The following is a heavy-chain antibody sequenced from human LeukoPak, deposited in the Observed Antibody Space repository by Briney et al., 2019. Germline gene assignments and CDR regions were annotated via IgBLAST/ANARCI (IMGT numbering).Heavy chain of an antibody. CDR3: IVFGDSNH. J-gene: IGHJ5*02. D-gene: IGHD4-17*01. Sequence: GGSLRLSCAASGLTGSHNYVSWVRQAPGKGLEWVSAIHTSGDTCYADSVKGRFTISRDTSKNTLYLQINSLRVEDTAVYYRIVFGDSNHWGQGTLVTVSS. CDR1: GLTGSHNY. V-gene: IGHV3-53*01. CDR2: IHTSGDT.